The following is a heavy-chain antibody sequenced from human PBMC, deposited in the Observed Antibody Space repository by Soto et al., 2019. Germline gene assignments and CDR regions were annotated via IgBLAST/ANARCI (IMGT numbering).Heavy chain of an antibody. Sequence: SETLSLTCTGSGGSISSYCWSWIRQPSGKGLEWIGRIYTSGSTNYNPSLKSRVTMSVDTSKNQFSLKLSSVTAADTAVYYCARDLKFGQADYWGQGTQVTVSS. CDR1: GGSISSYC. CDR3: ARDLKFGQADY. J-gene: IGHJ4*02. CDR2: IYTSGST. D-gene: IGHD3-10*01. V-gene: IGHV4-4*07.